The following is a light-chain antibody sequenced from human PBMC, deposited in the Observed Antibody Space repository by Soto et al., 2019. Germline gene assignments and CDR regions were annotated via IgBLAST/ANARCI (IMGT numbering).Light chain of an antibody. CDR1: QSVSSN. Sequence: ETAMAQSPATLSLSPGERATLSCRASQSVSSNLAWYQQKPGQAPMLLIYGASTRATGTAARFSGSGSGTDFTLTISSLQSEDFAVYYCQQYNNWPRTFGQGTKVEFK. V-gene: IGKV3-15*01. CDR3: QQYNNWPRT. CDR2: GAS. J-gene: IGKJ1*01.